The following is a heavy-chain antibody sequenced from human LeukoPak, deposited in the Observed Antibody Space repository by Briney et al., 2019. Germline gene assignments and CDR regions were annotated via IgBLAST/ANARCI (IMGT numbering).Heavy chain of an antibody. V-gene: IGHV3-7*01. CDR2: IKQDGSEK. CDR1: GFTFSSYW. CDR3: ARYSPPLAYYYYGMDV. Sequence: PGGSLRLSCAVSGFTFSSYWMSWVRQAPGKGLEWVANIKQDGSEKYYVDSVKGRFTISRDNANNSLYLQMNSLRSEDTAVYYCARYSPPLAYYYYGMDVWGQGTTVTVSS. D-gene: IGHD4-11*01. J-gene: IGHJ6*02.